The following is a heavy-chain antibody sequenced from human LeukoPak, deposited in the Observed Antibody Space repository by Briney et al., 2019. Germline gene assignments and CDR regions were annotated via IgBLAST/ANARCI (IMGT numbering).Heavy chain of an antibody. J-gene: IGHJ4*02. CDR3: AREWELRPYFDY. CDR2: IYYSGST. Sequence: SGTLSLTCTVSGGSISSYYWSWIRQPPGKGLEWIGYIYYSGSTNYNPSLKSRVTISVDTSKNQFSLKLSSVTAADTAVYYCAREWELRPYFDYWGQGTLVTVSS. D-gene: IGHD1-26*01. V-gene: IGHV4-59*01. CDR1: GGSISSYY.